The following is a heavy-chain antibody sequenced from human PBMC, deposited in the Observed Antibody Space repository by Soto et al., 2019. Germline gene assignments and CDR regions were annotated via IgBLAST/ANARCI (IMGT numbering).Heavy chain of an antibody. V-gene: IGHV3-30*18. Sequence: PGGSLRLSCAASGFTFSSYGMHWVRQAPGKGLEWVAVISYDGSNKYYAGSVKGRFTISRDNSKNTLYLQMNSLRAEDTAVYYCAKGIAVAGSYGMDVWGQGTTVTVSS. CDR3: AKGIAVAGSYGMDV. D-gene: IGHD6-19*01. J-gene: IGHJ6*02. CDR1: GFTFSSYG. CDR2: ISYDGSNK.